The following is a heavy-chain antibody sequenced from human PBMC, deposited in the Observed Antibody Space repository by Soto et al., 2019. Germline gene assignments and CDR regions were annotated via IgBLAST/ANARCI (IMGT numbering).Heavy chain of an antibody. CDR2: IIPIFGTA. CDR3: ARGRYSSGWGYYYYYGMEV. V-gene: IGHV1-69*13. Sequence: ASVKVSCKASGGTFSSYAISWVRQAPGQGLEWMGGIIPIFGTANYAQKLQGRVTITADESTSTAYMELSSLRTEDAAVYYCARGRYSSGWGYYYYYGMEVWGQGTTVTVSS. J-gene: IGHJ6*02. CDR1: GGTFSSYA. D-gene: IGHD6-19*01.